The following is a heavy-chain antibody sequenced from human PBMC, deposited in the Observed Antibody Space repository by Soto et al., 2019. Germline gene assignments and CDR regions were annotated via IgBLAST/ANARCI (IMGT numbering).Heavy chain of an antibody. CDR3: ARSRRFRDYFDY. D-gene: IGHD2-21*01. Sequence: SVKVSCKASGGTFSSYAISWVRQAPGQGLEWMGGIIPIFGTANYAQKFQGRVTITADESTSTAYMELSSLRSEDTAVYYCARSRRFRDYFDYWGQGTLVTVSS. CDR1: GGTFSSYA. V-gene: IGHV1-69*13. CDR2: IIPIFGTA. J-gene: IGHJ4*02.